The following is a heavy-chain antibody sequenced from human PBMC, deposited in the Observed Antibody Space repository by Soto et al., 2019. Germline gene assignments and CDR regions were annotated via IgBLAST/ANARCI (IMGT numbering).Heavy chain of an antibody. V-gene: IGHV4-34*01. Sequence: SETLSLTCAVYGGSFSGYYWSWIRQPPGKGLEWIGEINHSGSTNYNPSLKSRVTISVDTSKDQFSLKLSSVTAADTAVYYCARGLAAAGYYYYYGMDVWGKGTTVTVSS. D-gene: IGHD6-13*01. J-gene: IGHJ6*04. CDR2: INHSGST. CDR1: GGSFSGYY. CDR3: ARGLAAAGYYYYYGMDV.